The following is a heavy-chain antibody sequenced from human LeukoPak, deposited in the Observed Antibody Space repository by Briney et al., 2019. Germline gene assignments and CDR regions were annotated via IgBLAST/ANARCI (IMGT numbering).Heavy chain of an antibody. J-gene: IGHJ2*01. Sequence: SETLSLTCTVSGGSISSYYWSWIRQPPGKGLEWIGYIYYSGSTNYNPSLKSRVTISVHTSKNQFSLKLSSVTAADTAVYYCARDYCSGGSCHFDWYFDLWGRGTLVTVSS. CDR1: GGSISSYY. CDR2: IYYSGST. CDR3: ARDYCSGGSCHFDWYFDL. V-gene: IGHV4-59*01. D-gene: IGHD2-15*01.